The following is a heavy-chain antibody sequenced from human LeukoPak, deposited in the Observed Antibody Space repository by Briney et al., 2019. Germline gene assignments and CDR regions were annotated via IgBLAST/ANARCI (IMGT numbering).Heavy chain of an antibody. D-gene: IGHD3-10*02. CDR2: ISGSGGNT. J-gene: IGHJ4*02. Sequence: GRSLRLSCAASGFTFSSYAMSWVRQAPGKGLEWVSAISGSGGNTYYADSVKGRFTISRDKSKSTLFLQMNSLRAEDTAVYYCAKDPFNVRWSYFDYWGQGSLVTVSS. V-gene: IGHV3-23*01. CDR3: AKDPFNVRWSYFDY. CDR1: GFTFSSYA.